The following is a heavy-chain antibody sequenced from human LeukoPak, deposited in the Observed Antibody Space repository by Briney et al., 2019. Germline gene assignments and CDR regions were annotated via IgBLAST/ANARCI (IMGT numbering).Heavy chain of an antibody. V-gene: IGHV5-51*01. CDR1: EDSFTSYW. CDR2: IYPGDSDT. D-gene: IGHD3-22*01. CDR3: ARREPEGERYDSSGYFFY. J-gene: IGHJ4*02. Sequence: GESLKISCKVSEDSFTSYWIGWVRQMPGKGLEWMGIIYPGDSDTRYSPSFQGQVTISADKSISTAYLQWSNLKASDTAMYYCARREPEGERYDSSGYFFYWGQGTLVTVSS.